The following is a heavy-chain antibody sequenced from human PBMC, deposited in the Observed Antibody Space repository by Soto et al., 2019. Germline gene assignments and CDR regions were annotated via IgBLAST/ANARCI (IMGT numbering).Heavy chain of an antibody. V-gene: IGHV4-34*01. CDR3: VASDYRDYPRY. Sequence: SETLSLTCAVYGGSFRGYYWSWVRQSPRKGLEWIGEINHSGSTNYNPSLTSRLTISVDTSKNQFSLKLSSVTAADTALYYCVASDYRDYPRYWGQGSLVTVSS. CDR1: GGSFRGYY. CDR2: INHSGST. J-gene: IGHJ4*02. D-gene: IGHD4-17*01.